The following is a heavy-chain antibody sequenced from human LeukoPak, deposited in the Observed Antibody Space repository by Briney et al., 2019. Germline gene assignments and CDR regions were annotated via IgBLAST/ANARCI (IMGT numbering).Heavy chain of an antibody. J-gene: IGHJ4*02. Sequence: SETLSLTCNLSSGTISCCSYFWRWIRQPPGNWLEWLGNIYYTGSTHYNPSLKSRLTISVDTSKNQFSLKLSSVTAADTAVYYCARHIVRPTMLIEYWGQGILVTVSS. CDR3: ARHIVRPTMLIEY. CDR2: IYYTGST. D-gene: IGHD3-16*01. V-gene: IGHV4-39*01. CDR1: SGTISCCSYF.